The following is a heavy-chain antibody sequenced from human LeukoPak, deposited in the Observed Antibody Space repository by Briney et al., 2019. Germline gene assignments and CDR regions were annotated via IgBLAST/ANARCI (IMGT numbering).Heavy chain of an antibody. CDR3: ARRRRYDYVHYPFDY. CDR2: ISAYNGNT. J-gene: IGHJ4*02. D-gene: IGHD3-16*01. Sequence: ASVKVSCKASGYTFTSYGISWVRQAPGQGLEWMGWISAYNGNTNYAQKLQGRVTMTTDTSTSTAYMELRSLRSDDTAVYYCARRRRYDYVHYPFDYWGQGTLVTVSS. V-gene: IGHV1-18*01. CDR1: GYTFTSYG.